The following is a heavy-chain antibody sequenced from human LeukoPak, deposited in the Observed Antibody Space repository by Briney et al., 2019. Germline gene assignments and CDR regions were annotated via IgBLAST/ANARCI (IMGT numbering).Heavy chain of an antibody. Sequence: PSETLSLTCAVYGGSFSGYYWSWIRRPPGKGLEWIGEINHSGSTNYNPSLKSRVTISVDTSKNQFSLKLSSVTAADTAVYYCARGRYSGYAKNWGQGTLVTVSS. CDR3: ARGRYSGYAKN. D-gene: IGHD5-12*01. CDR2: INHSGST. V-gene: IGHV4-34*01. J-gene: IGHJ4*02. CDR1: GGSFSGYY.